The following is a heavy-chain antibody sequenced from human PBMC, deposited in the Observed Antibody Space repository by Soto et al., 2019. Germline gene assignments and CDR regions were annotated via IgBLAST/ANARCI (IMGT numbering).Heavy chain of an antibody. J-gene: IGHJ5*02. D-gene: IGHD3-10*01. CDR2: IATYNSNR. CDR1: GDTFTNFG. Sequence: VKVSCKTSGDTFTNFGLSWVRQAPGQGLEWMGWIATYNSNRNYAQKFQGRLTLTTDTSTSTAYMELKSLGYDDTAVYYCARVVRGVVNWFHPWGQGTLVTVSS. CDR3: ARVVRGVVNWFHP. V-gene: IGHV1-18*01.